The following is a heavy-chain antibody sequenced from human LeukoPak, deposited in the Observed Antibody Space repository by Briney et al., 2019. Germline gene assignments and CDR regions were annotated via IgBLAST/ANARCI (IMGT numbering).Heavy chain of an antibody. CDR1: GDSTSSDRYY. D-gene: IGHD3-22*01. V-gene: IGHV4-61*01. Sequence: NPSETLSLTCTISGDSTSSDRYYGGWVRQPPGKGLEWIGYIYYSGSTNYNPSLKSRVTISVDTSKNQFSLKLSSVTAADTAVYYCAREGGANYYDSIVYFDYWGQGTLVTVSS. CDR2: IYYSGST. J-gene: IGHJ4*02. CDR3: AREGGANYYDSIVYFDY.